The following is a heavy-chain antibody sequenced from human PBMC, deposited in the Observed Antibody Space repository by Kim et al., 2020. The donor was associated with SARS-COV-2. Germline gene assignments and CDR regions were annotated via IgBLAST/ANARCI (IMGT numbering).Heavy chain of an antibody. Sequence: SETLSLTCAVYGGSFSGYYWSWIRQPPGKGLEWIGKINHSGSTNYNPSLKSRVTISVDTSKNQFSLKLSSVTAADTAVYYCARGGDTAMKRPRYYYYMDVWGKGTTVTVSS. CDR1: GGSFSGYY. V-gene: IGHV4-34*01. D-gene: IGHD5-18*01. CDR3: ARGGDTAMKRPRYYYYMDV. CDR2: INHSGST. J-gene: IGHJ6*03.